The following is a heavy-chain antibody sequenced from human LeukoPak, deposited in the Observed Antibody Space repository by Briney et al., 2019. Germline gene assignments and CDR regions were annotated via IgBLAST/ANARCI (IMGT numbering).Heavy chain of an antibody. J-gene: IGHJ4*02. V-gene: IGHV3-9*01. CDR2: ISWNSGSI. CDR3: AKDLVLSGYDLTFDY. Sequence: PGRSLRLSCAASAFTFDDYAMHWVRQAPGKGLEWVSGISWNSGSIGYADSVKGRFTISRDNAKNSLYLQMNSLRAEDTALYYCAKDLVLSGYDLTFDYWGQGTLVTVSS. D-gene: IGHD5-12*01. CDR1: AFTFDDYA.